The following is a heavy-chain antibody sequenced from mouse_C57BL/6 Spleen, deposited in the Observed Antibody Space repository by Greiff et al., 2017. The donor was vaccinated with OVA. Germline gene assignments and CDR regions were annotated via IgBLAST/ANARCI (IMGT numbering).Heavy chain of an antibody. CDR1: GYTFTSYW. Sequence: QVQLQQSGAELVKPGASVKMSCKASGYTFTSYWITWVKQRPGQGLAWIGDIYPGSGSTNYNEKFKSKATLTVDTSSSTAYMQLSSLTSEDSAVYYCARKGRGRAMDYWGQGTSVTVSS. J-gene: IGHJ4*01. D-gene: IGHD6-1*01. CDR3: ARKGRGRAMDY. CDR2: IYPGSGST. V-gene: IGHV1-55*01.